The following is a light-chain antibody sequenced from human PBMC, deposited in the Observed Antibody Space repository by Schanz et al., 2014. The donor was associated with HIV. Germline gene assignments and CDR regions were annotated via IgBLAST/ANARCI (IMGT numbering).Light chain of an antibody. Sequence: QSVLTQPPSMSAAPGQRVTISCAGSAFNIGQNYVSWFQQFPGTAPKLLIYDNYKRPSGIPDRFSGSKSGTSATLVITGLQTGDEADYYCGTWDSSLSAGYVIFGGGTKLTVL. CDR3: GTWDSSLSAGYVI. J-gene: IGLJ2*01. V-gene: IGLV1-51*01. CDR1: AFNIGQNY. CDR2: DNY.